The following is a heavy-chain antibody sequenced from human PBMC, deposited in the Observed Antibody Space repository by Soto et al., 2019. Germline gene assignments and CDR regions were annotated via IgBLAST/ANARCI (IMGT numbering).Heavy chain of an antibody. J-gene: IGHJ4*02. V-gene: IGHV3-21*01. CDR3: AISSWYHYFDY. CDR1: GFTFSSYS. D-gene: IGHD6-13*01. Sequence: PGGSLRLSCAASGFTFSSYSMNWVRQAPGKGLEWVSSISSSSYIYYADSVKGRFTISRDNAKNSLYLQMNSLRAEDTAVYYCAISSWYHYFDYWGQGTLVTVSS. CDR2: ISSSSYI.